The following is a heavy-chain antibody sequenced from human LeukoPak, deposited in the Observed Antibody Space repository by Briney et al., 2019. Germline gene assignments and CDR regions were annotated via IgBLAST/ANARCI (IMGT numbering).Heavy chain of an antibody. CDR2: IYHSGST. CDR3: ASVVGATTGYFDY. Sequence: PSETLSLTCTVSGGSISSGYYWGWIRQPPGKGLEWIGSIYHSGSTYYNPSLKSRVTISVDTSKNQFSLKLSSVTAADTAVYYCASVVGATTGYFDYWGQGTLVTVSP. CDR1: GGSISSGYY. V-gene: IGHV4-38-2*02. D-gene: IGHD1-26*01. J-gene: IGHJ4*02.